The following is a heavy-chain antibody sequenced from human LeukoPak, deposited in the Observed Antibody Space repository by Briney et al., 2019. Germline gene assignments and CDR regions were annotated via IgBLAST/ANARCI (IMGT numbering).Heavy chain of an antibody. CDR1: GYTFTGYY. D-gene: IGHD3-10*01. CDR3: AREGARITMVRGVIMSY. Sequence: ASVKVSCKASGYTFTGYYMHWVRQAPGQGLEWMGRINPNSGGTNYAQKFQGRVTMTRDTSISTAYTELSRLRSDDTAVYYCAREGARITMVRGVIMSYWGQGTLVTVSS. V-gene: IGHV1-2*06. CDR2: INPNSGGT. J-gene: IGHJ4*02.